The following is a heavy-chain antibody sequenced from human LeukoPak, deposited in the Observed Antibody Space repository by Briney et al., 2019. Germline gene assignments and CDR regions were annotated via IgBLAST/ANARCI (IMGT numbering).Heavy chain of an antibody. V-gene: IGHV3-23*01. CDR1: GFTFSSYG. CDR3: AKGTLGSCSGVTCYEFDY. CDR2: ISGSYIST. J-gene: IGHJ4*02. D-gene: IGHD2-8*02. Sequence: AGGSLRLSCAASGFTFSSYGMSWVRQAPGKGLEWVAAISGSYISTYYADAVKGRITISRDNSKNTVYLQMNSLRAEDTALYYCAKGTLGSCSGVTCYEFDYWGQGTLVTVSS.